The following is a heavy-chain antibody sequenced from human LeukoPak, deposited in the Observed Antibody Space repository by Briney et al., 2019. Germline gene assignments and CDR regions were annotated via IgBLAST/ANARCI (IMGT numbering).Heavy chain of an antibody. CDR2: IKQDGSKK. D-gene: IGHD5-24*01. V-gene: IGHV3-7*04. CDR1: GFPFSSYW. CDR3: TRVGYIDEGIDY. J-gene: IGHJ4*02. Sequence: GGSLRLSCVASGFPFSSYWMTWVRQAPGKGLEWVANIKQDGSKKSYVDSVKGRFTISRDNAKNSLYLQMNSLRAEDMAIYYCTRVGYIDEGIDYWGQGTLVTVSS.